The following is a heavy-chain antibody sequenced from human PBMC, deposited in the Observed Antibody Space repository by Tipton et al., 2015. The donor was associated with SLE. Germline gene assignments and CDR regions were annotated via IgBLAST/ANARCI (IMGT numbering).Heavy chain of an antibody. CDR1: GGSISSYY. CDR3: ARAGLGSGYYYYMDV. CDR2: IYYTGST. D-gene: IGHD3-3*01. V-gene: IGHV4-59*01. J-gene: IGHJ6*03. Sequence: TLSLTCAVYGGSISSYYWSWIRQPPGKGLEWIGYIYYTGSTNYNPSLKSRVTISVDTSKNQFSLKLSSVTAADTAVYYCARAGLGSGYYYYMDVWGKGTTVTVSS.